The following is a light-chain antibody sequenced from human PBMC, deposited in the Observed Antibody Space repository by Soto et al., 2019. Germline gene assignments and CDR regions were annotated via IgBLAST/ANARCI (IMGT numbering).Light chain of an antibody. CDR2: GPS. J-gene: IGKJ2*01. V-gene: IGKV3-20*01. CDR1: QRVSSNY. Sequence: MALTQSPGTLSLSPGERTTLSCRASQRVSSNYVAWYQHKPGQAPRLLIHGPSIRATGIPDRFSGSGSGTDFTVTISRLEPEDFAVYYCHEYGTLPYAFGQGNKLQIK. CDR3: HEYGTLPYA.